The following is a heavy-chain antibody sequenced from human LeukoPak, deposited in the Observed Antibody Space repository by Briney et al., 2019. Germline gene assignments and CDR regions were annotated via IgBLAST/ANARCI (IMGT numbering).Heavy chain of an antibody. CDR3: ARCVEEYHLSMDV. D-gene: IGHD2-2*01. Sequence: SETLSLTCAVYVGSFSGYYWSWIRQPPGKGLEWIGEINHSGSTNYNPSLKSRVTISVDTSKNQFSLKLSSVTAADTAVYYCARCVEEYHLSMDVWGQGTTVTVSS. CDR2: INHSGST. J-gene: IGHJ6*02. V-gene: IGHV4-34*01. CDR1: VGSFSGYY.